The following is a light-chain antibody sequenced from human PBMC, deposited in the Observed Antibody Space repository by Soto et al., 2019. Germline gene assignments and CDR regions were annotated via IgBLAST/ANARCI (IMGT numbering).Light chain of an antibody. CDR3: QKSNSAPWT. CDR2: AAS. Sequence: DIQMTQSPSSLSASVGDRVTITCRASQGISNYLAWYQQKPGKVPRLLIFAASTLQSGAPSRFRGAGSETDFTLTINGLQPEDVATYYCQKSNSAPWTFGQGTKVEIK. CDR1: QGISNY. J-gene: IGKJ1*01. V-gene: IGKV1-27*01.